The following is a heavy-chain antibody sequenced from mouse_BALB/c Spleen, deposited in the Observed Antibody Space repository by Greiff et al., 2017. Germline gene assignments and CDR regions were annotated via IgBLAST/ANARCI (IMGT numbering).Heavy chain of an antibody. V-gene: IGHV1-9*01. CDR2: ILPGSGST. CDR1: GYTFSSYW. CDR3: NACGLRRDYAMDY. D-gene: IGHD2-4*01. J-gene: IGHJ4*01. Sequence: VQLQQSGAELMKPGASVKISCKATGYTFSSYWIEWVKQRPGHGLEWIGEILPGSGSTNYNEKFKGKATFTADTSSNTAYMQLSSLTSEDSAVYYCNACGLRRDYAMDYWGQGTSVTVSS.